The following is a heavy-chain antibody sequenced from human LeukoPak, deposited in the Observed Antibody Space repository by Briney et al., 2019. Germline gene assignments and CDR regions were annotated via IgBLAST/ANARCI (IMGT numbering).Heavy chain of an antibody. D-gene: IGHD2-2*02. CDR3: ARTCSSSSCYMVH. J-gene: IGHJ4*02. Sequence: GASVKDSCKASGYTFAYFGITWVRQAPGQGLEWMGWISVYNGNTNYAQNLQGRVTLTTDTSTSTAYMELRSLRSDDTALYYCARTCSSSSCYMVHWGQGTLVTVSS. CDR1: GYTFAYFG. CDR2: ISVYNGNT. V-gene: IGHV1-18*01.